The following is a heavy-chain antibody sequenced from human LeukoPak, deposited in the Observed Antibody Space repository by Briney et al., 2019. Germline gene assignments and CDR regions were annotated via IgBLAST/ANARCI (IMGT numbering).Heavy chain of an antibody. Sequence: SETLPLTCAVSGGSFSGYYWSWIRQPPGKGLEWIGGINHSGSTNYNPSLKSRVNISVDTSKNQFSLKLSSVTAADTAVYYCATRAAGTPNWGQGTLVTVSS. J-gene: IGHJ4*02. D-gene: IGHD6-13*01. CDR1: GGSFSGYY. CDR3: ATRAAGTPN. V-gene: IGHV4-34*01. CDR2: INHSGST.